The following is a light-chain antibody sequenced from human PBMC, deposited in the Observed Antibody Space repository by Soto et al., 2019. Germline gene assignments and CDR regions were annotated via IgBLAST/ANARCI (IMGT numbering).Light chain of an antibody. Sequence: EIVMTQSPATPSLSPGERATLSCTASQSVSSNLAWYQQKPGQAPRLLIYGASTRATGIPARFSGSGSGTEFTLTISSLQSEDFAVYYCQQYNNWPPITFGQGTRLEIK. CDR3: QQYNNWPPIT. CDR1: QSVSSN. CDR2: GAS. J-gene: IGKJ5*01. V-gene: IGKV3-15*01.